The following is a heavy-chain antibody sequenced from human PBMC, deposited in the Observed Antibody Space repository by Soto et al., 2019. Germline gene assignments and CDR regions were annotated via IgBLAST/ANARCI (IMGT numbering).Heavy chain of an antibody. CDR2: IAPFSGDV. D-gene: IGHD1-26*01. Sequence: QMQLVQSGAEETKTGSSVSVSCQALGNTFSYRYRHWVRQAPGQALEWMGWIAPFSGDVHYAQKFQERVTLTRDRSINTAYMRMSSLRSEDTAIYFCASGGAGSGPFTWELPDHWGQGTLVTVSS. J-gene: IGHJ4*02. CDR3: ASGGAGSGPFTWELPDH. V-gene: IGHV1-45*02. CDR1: GNTFSYRY.